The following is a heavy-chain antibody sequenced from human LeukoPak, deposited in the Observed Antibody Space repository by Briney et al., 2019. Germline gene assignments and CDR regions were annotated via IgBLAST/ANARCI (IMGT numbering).Heavy chain of an antibody. CDR1: GGTFSSYA. J-gene: IGHJ4*02. CDR2: IIPIFGTA. D-gene: IGHD6-13*01. Sequence: ASVKVSCKASGGTFSSYAISWVRQAPGQGLEWMGGIIPIFGTANYAQKFQGRVTITTDESTSTAYMELSSLRSEGTAVYYCARRGRGGSSSWSYFDYWSQGTLVTVSS. CDR3: ARRGRGGSSSWSYFDY. V-gene: IGHV1-69*05.